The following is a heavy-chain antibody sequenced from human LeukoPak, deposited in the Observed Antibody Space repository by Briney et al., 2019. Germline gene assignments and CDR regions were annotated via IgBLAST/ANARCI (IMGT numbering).Heavy chain of an antibody. J-gene: IGHJ4*02. CDR3: ATAHFAMVRGVLRHFDY. CDR2: FDPEDGET. Sequence: ASVKVSCXVSGYTLTELSMHWVRQAPGKGLEWMGGFDPEDGETIYAQKFQGRVTMTEDTSTDTAYMVLSSLRSEDTAVYYCATAHFAMVRGVLRHFDYWGQGTLVTVSS. D-gene: IGHD3-10*01. V-gene: IGHV1-24*01. CDR1: GYTLTELS.